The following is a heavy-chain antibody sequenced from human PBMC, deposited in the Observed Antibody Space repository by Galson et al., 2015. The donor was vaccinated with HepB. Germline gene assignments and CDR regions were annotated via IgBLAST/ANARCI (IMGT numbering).Heavy chain of an antibody. CDR3: ASDFGIAAATNRDEDYGMDV. J-gene: IGHJ6*02. CDR1: GFTFSSYG. Sequence: SLRLSCAASGFTFSSYGMHWVRQAPGKGLEWVAVIWYDGSNKYYADSVKGRFTISRDNSKNTLYLQMNSLRAEDTAVYYCASDFGIAAATNRDEDYGMDVWGQGTTVTVSS. D-gene: IGHD6-13*01. CDR2: IWYDGSNK. V-gene: IGHV3-33*01.